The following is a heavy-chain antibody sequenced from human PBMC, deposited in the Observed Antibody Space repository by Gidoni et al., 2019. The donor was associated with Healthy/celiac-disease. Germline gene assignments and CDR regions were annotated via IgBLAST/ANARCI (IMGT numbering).Heavy chain of an antibody. CDR3: ARWERFSYYFDY. CDR2: INHSGST. CDR1: GGSFSGYY. Sequence: QVQLQQWGAGLLPPSETLSLTCAVYGGSFSGYYWSWIRQPPGKGLEWIGEINHSGSTNYNPSLKSRVTISVDTSKNQFSLKLSSVTAADTAVYYCARWERFSYYFDYWGQGTLVTVSS. V-gene: IGHV4-34*01. D-gene: IGHD1-26*01. J-gene: IGHJ4*02.